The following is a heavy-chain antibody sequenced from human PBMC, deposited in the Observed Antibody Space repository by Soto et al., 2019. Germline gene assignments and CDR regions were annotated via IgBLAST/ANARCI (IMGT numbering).Heavy chain of an antibody. J-gene: IGHJ4*02. Sequence: EVQLVESGGGLVQPGESLTLSCAASGFTFSSYWMHWVRQAPGKGLVWVSRIKSDGSGTYYADSVKGRLTISRDNAKNTPYLQMTILRVEDTAVYFCARGDGDRNEGIGYLGRHWGQGTLGTVSS. D-gene: IGHD5-18*01. CDR3: ARGDGDRNEGIGYLGRH. CDR1: GFTFSSYW. V-gene: IGHV3-74*01. CDR2: IKSDGSGT.